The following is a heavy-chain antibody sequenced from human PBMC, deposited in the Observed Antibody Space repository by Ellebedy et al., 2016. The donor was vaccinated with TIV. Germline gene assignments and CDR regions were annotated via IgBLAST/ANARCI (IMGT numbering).Heavy chain of an antibody. D-gene: IGHD5-12*01. CDR3: ARVRFSGYNAFDY. V-gene: IGHV3-30*01. Sequence: DSVKGRFTISRDNSKNTLYLQLNSLRPEDTAVYYCARVRFSGYNAFDYWGQGALVTVSS. J-gene: IGHJ4*02.